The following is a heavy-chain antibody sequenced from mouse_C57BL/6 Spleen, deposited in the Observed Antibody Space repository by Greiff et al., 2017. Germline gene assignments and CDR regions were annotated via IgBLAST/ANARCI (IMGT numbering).Heavy chain of an antibody. CDR2: IDPETGGT. J-gene: IGHJ3*01. CDR1: GYTFTDYE. CDR3: TRKEIFAY. V-gene: IGHV1-15*01. Sequence: QVQLQQSGAELVRPGASVTLSCKASGYTFTDYEMHWVKQTPVHGLEWIGAIDPETGGTAYNQKFKGKAILTVDKSSSTAYMELRSLTSEDSAVYYCTRKEIFAYWGQGTLVTVSA.